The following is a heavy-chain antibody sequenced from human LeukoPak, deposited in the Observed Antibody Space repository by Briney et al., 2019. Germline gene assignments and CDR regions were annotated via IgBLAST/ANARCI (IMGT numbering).Heavy chain of an antibody. CDR3: ARATTTILRYFDWFSPEGAFDI. V-gene: IGHV3-7*01. D-gene: IGHD3-9*01. CDR2: TKQDGSEK. J-gene: IGHJ3*02. Sequence: GGSLRLSCAASGFTFSSYEMNWVRQAPGKGLEWVANTKQDGSEKYYVDSVKGRFTISRDNAKNSLYLQMNSLRAEDTAVYYCARATTTILRYFDWFSPEGAFDIWGQGTMVTVSS. CDR1: GFTFSSYE.